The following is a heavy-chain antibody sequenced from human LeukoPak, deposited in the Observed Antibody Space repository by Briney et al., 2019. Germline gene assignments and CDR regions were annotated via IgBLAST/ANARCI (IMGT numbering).Heavy chain of an antibody. CDR1: GGTFSSYA. CDR2: INPSGGST. D-gene: IGHD2-2*01. V-gene: IGHV1-46*01. CDR3: ARDPPGGCSSTSCQDSDPAY. Sequence: ASVKVSCKASGGTFSSYAISWVRQAPGQGLEWMGIINPSGGSTSYAQKFQGRVTMTRDTSTSTVYMELSSLRSEDTTVYYCARDPPGGCSSTSCQDSDPAYWGRGTLVTVSS. J-gene: IGHJ4*02.